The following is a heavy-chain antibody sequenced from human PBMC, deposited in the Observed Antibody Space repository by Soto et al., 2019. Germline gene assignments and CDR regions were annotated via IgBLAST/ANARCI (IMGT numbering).Heavy chain of an antibody. Sequence: ASVKVSCKASGYTFTSYGISWVRQAPGQGLEWMGWISAYNGNTNYAQKLQGRVTMTTDTSTSTAYMELRSLRSDDTAVYYCARDQVGLGILTCFVLYYYYGMDVWGQGTTVTVYS. V-gene: IGHV1-18*04. J-gene: IGHJ6*02. CDR3: ARDQVGLGILTCFVLYYYYGMDV. CDR2: ISAYNGNT. D-gene: IGHD3-9*01. CDR1: GYTFTSYG.